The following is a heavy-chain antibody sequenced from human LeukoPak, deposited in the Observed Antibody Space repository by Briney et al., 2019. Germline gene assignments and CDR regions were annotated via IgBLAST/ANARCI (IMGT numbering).Heavy chain of an antibody. CDR3: AKGHDISGYYSYYFDY. V-gene: IGHV3-23*01. D-gene: IGHD3-22*01. Sequence: GGSLRLSCVASGFTFSTYAMCWVRQAPGKGLEWVSTISGSGGSTYYGDSVKGRFTISRDNSKNTLYLQMNSLRAQDTALYYCAKGHDISGYYSYYFDYWGQGTLVTVSS. CDR1: GFTFSTYA. CDR2: ISGSGGST. J-gene: IGHJ4*02.